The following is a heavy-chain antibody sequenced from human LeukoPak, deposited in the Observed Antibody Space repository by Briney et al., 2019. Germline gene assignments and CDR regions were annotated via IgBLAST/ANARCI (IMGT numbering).Heavy chain of an antibody. V-gene: IGHV3-74*01. CDR2: INSDGSST. D-gene: IGHD3-16*01. CDR1: GFTFGSYW. Sequence: GGSLRLSCVASGFTFGSYWVHWVRQAPGKGLVWVSRINSDGSSTSYADSVKGRFTISRDDAKNAVYLQMNSLRDEDTAVYYCARVGKGEDFDYWGQGTLVTVSS. J-gene: IGHJ4*02. CDR3: ARVGKGEDFDY.